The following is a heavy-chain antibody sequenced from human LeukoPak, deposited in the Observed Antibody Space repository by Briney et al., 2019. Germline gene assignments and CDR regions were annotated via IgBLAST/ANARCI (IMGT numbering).Heavy chain of an antibody. Sequence: ASVKVSCKASGYTFTSYDINWVRQATGQGLEWMGWMNPNSGNTGYAQKFQGRVTITRNTSISTAYMELSSLRSEDTAVYYCARGRSLFAGTTGDAFDIWGQGTMVTVSS. J-gene: IGHJ3*02. CDR2: MNPNSGNT. D-gene: IGHD1-7*01. CDR1: GYTFTSYD. CDR3: ARGRSLFAGTTGDAFDI. V-gene: IGHV1-8*03.